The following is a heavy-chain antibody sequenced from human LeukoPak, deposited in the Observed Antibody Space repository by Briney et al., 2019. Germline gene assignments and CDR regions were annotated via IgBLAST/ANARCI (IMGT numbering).Heavy chain of an antibody. CDR2: INPNSGGT. Sequence: GASVKASCKASGYTFTGYYMHWVRQAPGQGLEWMGWINPNSGGTNYAQKFQGRVTMTRDTSISTAYMELSRLRSDDTAVYYCARDPQPPGYNWFDPWGQGTLVTVSS. CDR1: GYTFTGYY. CDR3: ARDPQPPGYNWFDP. V-gene: IGHV1-2*02. J-gene: IGHJ5*02.